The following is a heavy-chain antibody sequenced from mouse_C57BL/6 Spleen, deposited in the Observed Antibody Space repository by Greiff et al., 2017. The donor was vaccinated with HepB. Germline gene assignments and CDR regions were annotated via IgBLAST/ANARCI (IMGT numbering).Heavy chain of an antibody. V-gene: IGHV1-69*01. D-gene: IGHD3-2*02. CDR1: GYTFTSYW. J-gene: IGHJ4*01. Sequence: QVQLKQSGAELVMPGASVKLSCKASGYTFTSYWMHWVKQRPGQGLEWIGEIDPSDSYTNYNQKFKGKSTLTVDKSSSTAYMQLSSLTSEDSAVNYCARVASQAAQAYAVDDWGQGTSVTVAA. CDR3: ARVASQAAQAYAVDD. CDR2: IDPSDSYT.